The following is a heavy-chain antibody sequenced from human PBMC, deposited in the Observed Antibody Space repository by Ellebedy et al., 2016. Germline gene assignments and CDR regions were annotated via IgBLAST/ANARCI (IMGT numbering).Heavy chain of an antibody. J-gene: IGHJ4*02. V-gene: IGHV5-51*01. CDR1: GYSFTNFW. Sequence: GESLKISXEGSGYSFTNFWVGWVRQMPGKGLEWMGVIYPGDSDTRYSPSFQGHVTISADKSISTAYLQWSSLKASDTAMYYCARRASNYYYDSSGYDYWGQGTLVTVSS. D-gene: IGHD6-19*01. CDR3: ARRASNYYYDSSGYDY. CDR2: IYPGDSDT.